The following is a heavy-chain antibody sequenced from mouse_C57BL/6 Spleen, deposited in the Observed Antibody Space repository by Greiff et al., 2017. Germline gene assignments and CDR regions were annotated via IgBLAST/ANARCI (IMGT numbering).Heavy chain of an antibody. CDR3: ARDYCGSSYWYFDV. CDR2: IYPGSGST. V-gene: IGHV1-55*01. J-gene: IGHJ1*03. CDR1: GYTFTSYW. Sequence: QVQLQQPGAELVKPGASVQMSCKVSGYTFTSYWITWVKQRPGQGLEWIGDIYPGSGSTNYNEKLKSKATLTVDTSYSTSCMQLSSLTSEDSAVYYCARDYCGSSYWYFDVWGTGTTVTVSS. D-gene: IGHD1-1*01.